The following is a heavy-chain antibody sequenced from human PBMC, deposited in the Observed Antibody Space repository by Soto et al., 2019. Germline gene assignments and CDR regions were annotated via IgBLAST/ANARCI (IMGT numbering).Heavy chain of an antibody. CDR1: GDSISSYY. D-gene: IGHD6-6*01. Sequence: SETLSLTCAVSGDSISSYYCMWIRQPPGRGLESIGYLYYGRSANYNPSLKSRVTLSVDTSTNQCSLTLSSMTAADTAVYYCAKCITALGPIDYWGQGTLVTVSS. CDR2: LYYGRSA. V-gene: IGHV4-59*12. CDR3: AKCITALGPIDY. J-gene: IGHJ4*02.